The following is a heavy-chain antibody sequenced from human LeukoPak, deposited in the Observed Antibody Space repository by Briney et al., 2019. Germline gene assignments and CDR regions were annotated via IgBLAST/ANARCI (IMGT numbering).Heavy chain of an antibody. Sequence: GRSLRLSCAASGFTFSSYGMHWVRQAPGKGLEWVAVISYDGSNKYYADSVKGRFTISRDNSKNTLYLQMNSLRAEDTAVYYCAKDLCNTVVTPLCWYFDLWGRGTLVTVSS. CDR3: AKDLCNTVVTPLCWYFDL. V-gene: IGHV3-30*18. D-gene: IGHD4-23*01. CDR1: GFTFSSYG. CDR2: ISYDGSNK. J-gene: IGHJ2*01.